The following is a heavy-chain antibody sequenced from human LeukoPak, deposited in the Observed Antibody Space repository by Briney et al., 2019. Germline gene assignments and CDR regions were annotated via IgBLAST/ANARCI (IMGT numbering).Heavy chain of an antibody. CDR2: INSNGGST. V-gene: IGHV3-64D*09. Sequence: GGSLRLSCSASGFTFSSYAMHWVRQAPGKGLEYVSAINSNGGSTYYADSVKDGFTISRDNSKNTLYLQMNSLRGEDTAVYYCVRDLDGSGYWGQGTLVTVSS. D-gene: IGHD3-10*01. CDR3: VRDLDGSGY. CDR1: GFTFSSYA. J-gene: IGHJ4*02.